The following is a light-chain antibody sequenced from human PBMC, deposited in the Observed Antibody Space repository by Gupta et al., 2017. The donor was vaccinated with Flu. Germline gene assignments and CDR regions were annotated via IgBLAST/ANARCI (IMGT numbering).Light chain of an antibody. Sequence: EIVMTQSPATLSVSPGERATLSCSASQSVSSNLAWYQQKPGQAPRLLMSDASTRATGIPARFSGSGSGTEFTLTISSLQSEDFAVYYCQQYKNWPPYTFGQGTKLEIK. CDR1: QSVSSN. J-gene: IGKJ2*01. V-gene: IGKV3-15*01. CDR3: QQYKNWPPYT. CDR2: DAS.